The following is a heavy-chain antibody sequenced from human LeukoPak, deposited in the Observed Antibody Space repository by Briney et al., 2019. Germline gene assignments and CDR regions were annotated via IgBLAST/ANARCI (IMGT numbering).Heavy chain of an antibody. Sequence: GGSLRLSCAASGFTFNRYNMNWVRRAPGKGLEWVSSISSSSSYIYYADSVKGRFTISRDNAKNTLYLQMNSLRAEDTAVYYCARVSVGATHYYYNYMDVWGKGTTVTISS. J-gene: IGHJ6*03. D-gene: IGHD1-26*01. V-gene: IGHV3-21*01. CDR1: GFTFNRYN. CDR2: ISSSSSYI. CDR3: ARVSVGATHYYYNYMDV.